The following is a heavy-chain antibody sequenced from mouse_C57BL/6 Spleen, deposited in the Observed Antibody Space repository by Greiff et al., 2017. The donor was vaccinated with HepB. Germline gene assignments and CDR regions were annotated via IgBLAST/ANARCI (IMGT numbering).Heavy chain of an antibody. J-gene: IGHJ3*01. CDR2: IDPETGGT. CDR1: GYTFTDYE. D-gene: IGHD4-1*01. V-gene: IGHV1-15*01. Sequence: QVQLQQSGAELVRPGASVTLSCKASGYTFTDYEMHWVKQTPVHGLEWIGAIDPETGGTAYNQKFKGKAILTADKSSSTAYMELRSLTSEDSAVYYCTKLGLPWFAYWGQGTLVTVSA. CDR3: TKLGLPWFAY.